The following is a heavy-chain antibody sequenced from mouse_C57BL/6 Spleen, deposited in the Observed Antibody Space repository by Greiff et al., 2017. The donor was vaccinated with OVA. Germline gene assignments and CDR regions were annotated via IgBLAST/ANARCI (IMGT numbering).Heavy chain of an antibody. J-gene: IGHJ2*01. CDR2: IDPETGGT. CDR1: GYTFTDYE. D-gene: IGHD1-1*01. Sequence: QVQLKQSGAELVRPGASVTLSCKASGYTFTDYEMHWVKQTPVHGLEWIGAIDPETGGTAYNQKFKGKAILTADKSSSTAYMELRSLTSEDSAVYYCTRHSTTVGVFDYWGQGTTRTVSS. CDR3: TRHSTTVGVFDY. V-gene: IGHV1-15*01.